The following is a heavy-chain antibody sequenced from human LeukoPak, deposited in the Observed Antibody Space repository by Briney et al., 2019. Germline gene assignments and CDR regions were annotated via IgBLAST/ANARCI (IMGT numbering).Heavy chain of an antibody. CDR2: ITYDGNIK. Sequence: GRSLRLSCAASGFTFSSYGMHWVRQAPGQGLEWVAVITYDGNIKYYADSVRGRFTISRDDSKNTLYLQMNSLRTEDTAVYYCAKGGVSDGYYKQHWGQGTLVTVSS. V-gene: IGHV3-30*18. CDR3: AKGGVSDGYYKQH. D-gene: IGHD3-22*01. J-gene: IGHJ1*01. CDR1: GFTFSSYG.